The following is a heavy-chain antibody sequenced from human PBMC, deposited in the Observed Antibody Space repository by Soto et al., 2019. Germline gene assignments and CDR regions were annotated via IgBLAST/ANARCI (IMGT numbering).Heavy chain of an antibody. CDR3: ARAPRKVDGYTDGSLDY. CDR1: GYTFTSHD. D-gene: IGHD3-16*01. Sequence: QVQLEQPGVEVKKPGASVKASCKVSGYTFTSHDINWTRQATGHGLEWRGGMNPNSGTTGYVQKVQGRDTMKRNTSIDTAYMERSSLRSEDAAVYYGARAPRKVDGYTDGSLDYWGQGYLLTVSA. CDR2: MNPNSGTT. V-gene: IGHV1-8*01. J-gene: IGHJ4*02.